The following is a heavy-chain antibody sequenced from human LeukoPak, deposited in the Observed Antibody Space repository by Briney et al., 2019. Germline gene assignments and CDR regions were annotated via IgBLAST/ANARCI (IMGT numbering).Heavy chain of an antibody. J-gene: IGHJ4*02. CDR2: IWDDGNNK. CDR3: ARDQYDTWSRRGNFDS. Sequence: GGSLRLSCAASGFSFSNHGMHWVRQAPGKRLEWVAVIWDDGNNKRYANSVNGRFTISRDNSENTLYLQMNGLTAEDTAMYYCARDQYDTWSRRGNFDSWGQGTLVIVSS. CDR1: GFSFSNHG. V-gene: IGHV3-33*01. D-gene: IGHD3-3*01.